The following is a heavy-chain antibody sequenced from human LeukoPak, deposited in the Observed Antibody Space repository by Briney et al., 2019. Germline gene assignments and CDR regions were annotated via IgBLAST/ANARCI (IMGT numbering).Heavy chain of an antibody. Sequence: PWGSLRLSCAASGFTFSSYAMSWVRQAPGKGLEWVSAISGSGGSTYYADSVKGRFTISRDNSKNTLYLQMNSLRAEDTAVHYCAKEGSSSWRNFDYWGQGTLVTVSS. J-gene: IGHJ4*02. D-gene: IGHD6-13*01. CDR2: ISGSGGST. V-gene: IGHV3-23*01. CDR1: GFTFSSYA. CDR3: AKEGSSSWRNFDY.